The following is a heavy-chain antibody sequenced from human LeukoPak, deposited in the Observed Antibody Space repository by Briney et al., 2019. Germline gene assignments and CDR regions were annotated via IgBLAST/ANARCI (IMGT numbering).Heavy chain of an antibody. J-gene: IGHJ4*02. CDR1: GGSISPYY. CDR2: IYYSGNT. D-gene: IGHD3-10*02. CDR3: ARSTGSTMFIDY. Sequence: SETLSLTCTVSGGSISPYYWSWIRQPPGKGLEWLGYIYYSGNTDYNPSLKSRVAISVDTSKNQFSLKLSSVTAADTAVYYCARSTGSTMFIDYWGQGTLVTVSS. V-gene: IGHV4-59*01.